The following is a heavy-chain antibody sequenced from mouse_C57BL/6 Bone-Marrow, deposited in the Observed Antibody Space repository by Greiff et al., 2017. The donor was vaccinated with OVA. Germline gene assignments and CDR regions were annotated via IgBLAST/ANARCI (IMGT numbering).Heavy chain of an antibody. J-gene: IGHJ1*03. CDR3: ARDPFITTVVATNFDV. D-gene: IGHD1-1*01. V-gene: IGHV5-4*01. CDR1: GFTFSSYA. CDR2: ISDGGSYT. Sequence: DVMLVESGGGLVKPGGSLKLSCAASGFTFSSYAMSWVRQTPEKRLEWVATISDGGSYTYYPDNVKGRFTISRDNAKNNLYLQMSHLKSEDTAMYYCARDPFITTVVATNFDVWGTGTTVTVSS.